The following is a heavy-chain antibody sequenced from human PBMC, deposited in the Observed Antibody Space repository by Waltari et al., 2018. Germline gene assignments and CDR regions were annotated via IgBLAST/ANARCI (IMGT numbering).Heavy chain of an antibody. Sequence: QVQLQESGPGLVKPSQTLSLTCTVSGGSISSGHYYLSWIHQPPGKGLEWIGYIYYSGSTYYNPSLKSRVTISVDTSKNQFSLKLSSVTAADTAVYYCAREYSSSLYFDYWGQGTLVTVSS. CDR3: AREYSSSLYFDY. CDR1: GGSISSGHYY. CDR2: IYYSGST. J-gene: IGHJ4*02. D-gene: IGHD6-6*01. V-gene: IGHV4-30-4*08.